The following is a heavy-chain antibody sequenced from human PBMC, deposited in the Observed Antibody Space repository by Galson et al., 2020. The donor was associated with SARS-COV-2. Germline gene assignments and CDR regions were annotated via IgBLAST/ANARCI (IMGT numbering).Heavy chain of an antibody. V-gene: IGHV3-30*04. CDR1: GFTFGSSA. CDR3: ARETDDHTSSWFDS. D-gene: IGHD6-13*01. Sequence: GGSLRLSCAASGFTFGSSAMHWVRQAPAKRLEWLAIISYDGTTKYNSESVKGRFTISRDISKNTLYLQMNSLRPEDTAVYYCARETDDHTSSWFDSWGQGTLVTVSS. CDR2: ISYDGTTK. J-gene: IGHJ5*01.